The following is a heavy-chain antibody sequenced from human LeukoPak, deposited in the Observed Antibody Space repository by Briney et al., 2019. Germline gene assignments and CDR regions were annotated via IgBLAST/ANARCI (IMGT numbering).Heavy chain of an antibody. D-gene: IGHD3-22*01. CDR1: GYTFTDYY. CDR2: INPNSGGT. J-gene: IGHJ1*01. Sequence: ASVKVSCKASGYTFTDYYMHWVRQAPGQGLEWMGWINPNSGGTNSAQKFQGRVTMTSDTSITTAYMELSRLRSDDTALFYCARASYDGSDFEYFQHWGQGTLVTVSS. V-gene: IGHV1-2*02. CDR3: ARASYDGSDFEYFQH.